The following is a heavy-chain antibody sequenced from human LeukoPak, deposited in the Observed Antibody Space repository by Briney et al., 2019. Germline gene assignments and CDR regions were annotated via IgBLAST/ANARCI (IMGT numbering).Heavy chain of an antibody. CDR1: GFTFTSYW. J-gene: IGHJ3*02. CDR2: IKHDGGER. CDR3: ARGPGRVAVPATGSFDI. D-gene: IGHD6-19*01. V-gene: IGHV3-7*05. Sequence: PGGSLRLSCAASGFTFTSYWMSWVRQAPGKGLEWVANIKHDGGERYYVDSVKGRFTISRDDANNALYLQLNSLRAEDTAVYYCARGPGRVAVPATGSFDIWGQGTMVTVSS.